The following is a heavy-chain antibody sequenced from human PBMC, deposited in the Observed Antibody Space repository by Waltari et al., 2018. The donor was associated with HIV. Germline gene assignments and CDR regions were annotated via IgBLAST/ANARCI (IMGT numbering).Heavy chain of an antibody. CDR2: IKSKTDGGTT. J-gene: IGHJ4*02. CDR3: TTYYDFWSWIVGY. CDR1: GFTFSNAW. Sequence: EVQLVESGGGLVKPGGSLRLSCAASGFTFSNAWMSWVRQAPGKGLEWVGRIKSKTDGGTTDYAAPVKGRFTISRDDSKNTLYLQMNSLKTEDTAVYYCTTYYDFWSWIVGYWGQGTLVTVSS. D-gene: IGHD3-3*01. V-gene: IGHV3-15*01.